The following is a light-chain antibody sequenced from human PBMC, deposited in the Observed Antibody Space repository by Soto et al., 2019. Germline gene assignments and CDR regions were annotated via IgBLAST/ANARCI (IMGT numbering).Light chain of an antibody. Sequence: QSVLAHPASVSGSPGQSITISCTGTSSDVGAYNSVSWYQQHPHRAPQVIIYKGTQRPSGVSNRFSGSTSGNAASLTISALQTHDEADYFCSSSAPESTYVCGTGTKVTVL. CDR3: SSSAPESTYV. CDR2: KGT. V-gene: IGLV2-23*01. J-gene: IGLJ1*01. CDR1: SSDVGAYNS.